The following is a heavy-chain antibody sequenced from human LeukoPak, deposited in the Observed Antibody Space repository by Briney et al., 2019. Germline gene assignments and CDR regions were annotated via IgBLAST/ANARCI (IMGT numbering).Heavy chain of an antibody. Sequence: PGGSLRLSCAASGFTFSSYSMNWVRQAPGKGLEWVSYISSSSSYIYYADSVKGRFTISRDNAKNSLYLQMNSLGAEDTAVYYCARGGFYGDYFDYWGQGTLVTVSS. CDR1: GFTFSSYS. J-gene: IGHJ4*02. CDR3: ARGGFYGDYFDY. V-gene: IGHV3-21*05. D-gene: IGHD4-17*01. CDR2: ISSSSSYI.